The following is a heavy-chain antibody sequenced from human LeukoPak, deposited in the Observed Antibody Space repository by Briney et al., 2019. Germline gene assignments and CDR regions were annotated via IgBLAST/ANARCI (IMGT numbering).Heavy chain of an antibody. Sequence: TSETLSLTCTVSGGSICIYYWSWIRQPPGKGLEWIGYIYYSGNTNYNPSLKSRVSISIDTSKNQFSLQLSSVTAADTAVYYCARDRDSSGLRDFDLWGRGTLVTVS. CDR2: IYYSGNT. D-gene: IGHD3-22*01. J-gene: IGHJ2*01. CDR1: GGSICIYY. V-gene: IGHV4-59*01. CDR3: ARDRDSSGLRDFDL.